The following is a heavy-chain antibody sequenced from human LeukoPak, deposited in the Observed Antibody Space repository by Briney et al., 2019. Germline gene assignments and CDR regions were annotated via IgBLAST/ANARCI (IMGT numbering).Heavy chain of an antibody. CDR1: GYTLNTYG. V-gene: IGHV1-18*03. CDR2: ISGYNGKT. D-gene: IGHD2-15*01. Sequence: ASVKVSCKASGYTLNTYGITWVRQAPGQGLEWMGWISGYNGKTKYAQKLQDRVTMTTDTSTTTAYMELRSLRFDDMAVYYCARAGAVVDNWFDPWGQGTLVTVSS. J-gene: IGHJ5*02. CDR3: ARAGAVVDNWFDP.